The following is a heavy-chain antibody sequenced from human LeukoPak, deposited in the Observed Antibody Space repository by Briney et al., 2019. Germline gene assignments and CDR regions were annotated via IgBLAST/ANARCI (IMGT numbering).Heavy chain of an antibody. D-gene: IGHD4/OR15-4a*01. CDR1: GYTFTSYG. J-gene: IGHJ4*02. CDR3: ATTGPMGLRYPWDY. CDR2: ISAHNGNT. V-gene: IGHV1-18*01. Sequence: ASVKVSCKASGYTFTSYGISWVRQAPGQGLEWMGWISAHNGNTNYAQKLQGRVTMTTDTSTSTAYMELRSLRSDDTAVYYCATTGPMGLRYPWDYWGQGTLVTVSS.